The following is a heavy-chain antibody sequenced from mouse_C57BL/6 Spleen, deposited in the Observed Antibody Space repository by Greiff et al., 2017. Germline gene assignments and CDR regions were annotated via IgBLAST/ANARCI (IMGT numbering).Heavy chain of an antibody. CDR3: TDLQGDY. CDR2: IRMKSDNYAT. CDR1: GFTFSNYW. V-gene: IGHV6-3*01. J-gene: IGHJ2*01. Sequence: EVQVVESGGGLVQPGGSMKLPCVASGFTFSNYWMNWVRQSPERGLEWVAQIRMKSDNYATHYAESVKGRFTISRDDSKSSVYLEMTNLRAEDTGIYYCTDLQGDYWGQGTTLTVSS. D-gene: IGHD2-1*01.